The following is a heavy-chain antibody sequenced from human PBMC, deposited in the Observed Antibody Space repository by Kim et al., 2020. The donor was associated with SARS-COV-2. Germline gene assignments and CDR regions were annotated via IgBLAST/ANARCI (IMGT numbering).Heavy chain of an antibody. CDR2: IWYDGSNT. CDR3: AKERGWSDYYYYGMDV. D-gene: IGHD6-19*01. J-gene: IGHJ6*02. CDR1: GFTFSSYG. V-gene: IGHV3-33*03. Sequence: GGSLRLSCAASGFTFSSYGMHWVRQAPGKGLEWVAVIWYDGSNTYYADSVKGRFTISRDKSKNTLYLQMNSLRAEDTAVYYCAKERGWSDYYYYGMDVWGQGATVTVSS.